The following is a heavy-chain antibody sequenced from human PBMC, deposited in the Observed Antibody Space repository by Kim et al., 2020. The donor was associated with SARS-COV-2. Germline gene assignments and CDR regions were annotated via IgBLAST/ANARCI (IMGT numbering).Heavy chain of an antibody. CDR2: IYYSGST. Sequence: SETLSLTCTVSGGSISSSSYYWGWIRQPPGKGLEWIGSIYYSGSTYYNPSLKSRVTISVDTSKNQFSLKLSSVTAADTAVYYCAREVNSSGWYWEGYYFDYWGQGTLVTVSS. V-gene: IGHV4-39*07. CDR3: AREVNSSGWYWEGYYFDY. J-gene: IGHJ4*02. D-gene: IGHD6-19*01. CDR1: GGSISSSSYY.